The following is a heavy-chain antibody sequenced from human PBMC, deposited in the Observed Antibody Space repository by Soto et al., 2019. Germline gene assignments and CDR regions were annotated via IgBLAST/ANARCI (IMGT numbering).Heavy chain of an antibody. CDR1: GFTFISYA. CDR2: ISGSGGST. CDR3: AKTQWVGAFDI. V-gene: IGHV3-23*01. J-gene: IGHJ3*02. D-gene: IGHD6-19*01. Sequence: PWGSLRLSCAASGFTFISYAIICFRQAPGKGLEWVSAISGSGGSTYYADSVKGRFTISRDNSKNALYLQMNSLRAEDTAVYYCAKTQWVGAFDIWGQGTMVTVSS.